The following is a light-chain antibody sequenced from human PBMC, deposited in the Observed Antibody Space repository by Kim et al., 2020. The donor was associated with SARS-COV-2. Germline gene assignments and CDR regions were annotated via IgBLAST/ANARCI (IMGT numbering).Light chain of an antibody. CDR2: GAS. CDR1: HSVGSNY. CDR3: QQYDVSPFT. V-gene: IGKV3-20*01. J-gene: IGKJ3*01. Sequence: SLGERATHSCKTSHSVGSNYLAWYQQKPGQAPRLLIYGASSRATGIADRFSGRGSGTDFTLTINRLEAEDFAVYYCQQYDVSPFTFGPGTKVDIK.